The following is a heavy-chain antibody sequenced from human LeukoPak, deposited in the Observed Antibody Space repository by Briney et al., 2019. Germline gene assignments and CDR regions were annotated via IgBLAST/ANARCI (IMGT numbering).Heavy chain of an antibody. J-gene: IGHJ4*02. CDR3: AKDLNTSLQLAQNFDY. V-gene: IGHV3-23*01. D-gene: IGHD5-18*01. Sequence: GGSLRLSCVVSGFTFSNFFMSWVRQAPGKGLEWVSAISGSGGSTYYADSVKGRFTISRDNSKNTLYLQMNSLRAEDTAVYYCAKDLNTSLQLAQNFDYWGQGTLVTVSS. CDR1: GFTFSNFF. CDR2: ISGSGGST.